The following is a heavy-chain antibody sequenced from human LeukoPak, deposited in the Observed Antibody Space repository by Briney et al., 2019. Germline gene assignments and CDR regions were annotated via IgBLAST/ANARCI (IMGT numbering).Heavy chain of an antibody. CDR2: ISGGSTYI. J-gene: IGHJ4*02. CDR3: YSRPDQ. D-gene: IGHD5-24*01. CDR1: GFTFSSYA. V-gene: IGHV3-21*01. Sequence: GGSLRLSCAASGFTFSSYAMSWVRQAPGKGLEWISSISGGSTYIYYADSVRGRFTISRDNAKNTLFLQMNSLYCARDGDWGGYSRPDQWGQGTLVTVSS.